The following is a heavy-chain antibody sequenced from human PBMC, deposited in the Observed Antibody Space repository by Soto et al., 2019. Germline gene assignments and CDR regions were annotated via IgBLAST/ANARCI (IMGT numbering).Heavy chain of an antibody. D-gene: IGHD1-26*01. CDR2: IIPIFGTA. J-gene: IGHJ6*02. CDR1: GGTFSSYA. CDR3: AESMATRNYYYCGMDV. V-gene: IGHV1-69*12. Sequence: QVQLVQSGAVVKKPGSSVKVSCKASGGTFSSYAISWVRQAPGQGLEWMGGIIPIFGTANYAQKFQGRVTITADESTSTAYMELSSLRSEDTAVYYCAESMATRNYYYCGMDVWGQGNTVTVSS.